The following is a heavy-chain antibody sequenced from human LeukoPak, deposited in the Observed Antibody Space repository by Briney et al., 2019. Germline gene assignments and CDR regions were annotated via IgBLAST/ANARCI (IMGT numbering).Heavy chain of an antibody. V-gene: IGHV3-23*01. CDR3: AKDLIKYYYDSSGYKTGDY. CDR1: GFTFSSYA. J-gene: IGHJ4*02. D-gene: IGHD3-22*01. Sequence: SGGSLRLSCAASGFTFSSYAMSWVRQAPGKGLEWVSAISGSGGSTYYADSVKGRFTISRDNSKNTLYLQMNSLRAEDTAVYYCAKDLIKYYYDSSGYKTGDYWGQGTLVTVSS. CDR2: ISGSGGST.